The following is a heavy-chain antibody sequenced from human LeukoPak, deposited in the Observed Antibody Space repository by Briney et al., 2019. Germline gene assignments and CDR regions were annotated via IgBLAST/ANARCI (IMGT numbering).Heavy chain of an antibody. V-gene: IGHV3-66*01. D-gene: IGHD3-9*01. CDR2: IYSGGST. CDR1: GFTVSSNY. CDR3: AREGLYDILTGYRAFDI. J-gene: IGHJ3*02. Sequence: PGGSLRRSCAASGFTVSSNYMSWVRQAPGKGLEWVSVIYSGGSTYYADSVKGRFTISRDNSKNPLYLQMNSLRAEDTAVYYCAREGLYDILTGYRAFDIWGQGTMVIVSS.